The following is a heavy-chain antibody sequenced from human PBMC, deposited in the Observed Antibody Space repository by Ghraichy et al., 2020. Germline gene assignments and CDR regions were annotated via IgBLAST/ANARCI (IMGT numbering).Heavy chain of an antibody. Sequence: GESLNISCAASGFTFDDYTMHWVRQATGKGLEWVSLISWDGGSTYYADSVKGRFTISRDNSKNSLYLQMNSLRTEDTALYYCAKDIGVRSSWYAFDYWGQGTLVTVSS. CDR1: GFTFDDYT. CDR3: AKDIGVRSSWYAFDY. J-gene: IGHJ4*02. V-gene: IGHV3-43*01. D-gene: IGHD6-13*01. CDR2: ISWDGGST.